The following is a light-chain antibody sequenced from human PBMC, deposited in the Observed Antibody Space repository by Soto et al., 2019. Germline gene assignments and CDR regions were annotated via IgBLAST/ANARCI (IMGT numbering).Light chain of an antibody. CDR1: QSISSY. CDR2: AAS. V-gene: IGKV1-39*01. J-gene: IGKJ4*01. CDR3: QQSYSTPLT. Sequence: DIPTTQSPSSLSASVGDRVTITCRASQSISSYLNWYQQKPGKAPKLLIYAASSLQSGVPSRFSGSGSGTDFTLTISSLQPEDFATYYCQQSYSTPLTFGGGTKVDIK.